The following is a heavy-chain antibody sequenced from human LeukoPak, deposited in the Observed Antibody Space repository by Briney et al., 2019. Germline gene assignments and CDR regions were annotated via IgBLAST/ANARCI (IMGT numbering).Heavy chain of an antibody. CDR1: GGSISSYY. D-gene: IGHD2-15*01. V-gene: IGHV4-59*01. J-gene: IGHJ4*02. CDR2: IYYSGSA. Sequence: SETLSLTCTVSGGSISSYYWSWIRRPPGKGLEWIGYIYYSGSANYNPSLKSRVTISVDTSKNQFSLKLSSVTAADTAVYYCASTPRYCSGGSCYRRPPYYFDYWGQGTLVTVSS. CDR3: ASTPRYCSGGSCYRRPPYYFDY.